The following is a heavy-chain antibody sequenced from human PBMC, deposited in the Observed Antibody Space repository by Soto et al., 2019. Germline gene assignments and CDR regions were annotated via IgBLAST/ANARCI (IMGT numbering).Heavy chain of an antibody. CDR2: IYPSDSHT. D-gene: IGHD3-10*01. V-gene: IGHV5-10-1*01. J-gene: IGHJ6*02. CDR1: GYSFTSYW. Sequence: GESLKISCKGSGYSFTSYWVAWVRQVPGKGLELMGVIYPSDSHTNYSPSFQGHVTISADKSISTAHLQWSSLKASDSAMYYCAGGGVRGVVTRTRDYYGMDVWGQGTTVTVSS. CDR3: AGGGVRGVVTRTRDYYGMDV.